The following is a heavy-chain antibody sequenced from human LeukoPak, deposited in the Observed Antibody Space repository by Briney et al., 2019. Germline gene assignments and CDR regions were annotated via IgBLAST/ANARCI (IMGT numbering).Heavy chain of an antibody. D-gene: IGHD3-3*01. CDR1: GFTFSNAW. Sequence: GGSLRLSCAASGFTFSNAWMSWVRQAPGKGLEWVGRIKRKIDGGTTDYAAPVKGRFTISRDDSKNTLYLQMNSLKTEDTAVYYCTSFGGDFWSGYPYYFDYWGQGTLVTVSS. CDR2: IKRKIDGGTT. CDR3: TSFGGDFWSGYPYYFDY. J-gene: IGHJ4*02. V-gene: IGHV3-15*01.